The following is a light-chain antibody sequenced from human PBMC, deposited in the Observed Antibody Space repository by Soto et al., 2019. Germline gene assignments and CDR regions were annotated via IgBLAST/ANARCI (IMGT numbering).Light chain of an antibody. J-gene: IGKJ1*01. CDR3: QKCDSAPWT. CDR2: AAS. CDR1: QDIRKY. Sequence: DIPMTQSPSSLSASVGDRVTITCRASQDIRKYLAWYQQKPGEVPKLLIFAASSFESGVPSRFSGGGSGTDFTLIISSLQPEDVATYYCQKCDSAPWTFGPGTKVDIK. V-gene: IGKV1-27*01.